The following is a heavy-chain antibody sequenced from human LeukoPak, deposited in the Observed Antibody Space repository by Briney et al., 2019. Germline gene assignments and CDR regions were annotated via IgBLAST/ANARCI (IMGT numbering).Heavy chain of an antibody. J-gene: IGHJ4*02. Sequence: PGRTLRLSRVVSGLTFSDYGMHGVRHAPAKGLEWGAFIWNDGSKEYYADSVKGRFTISRDNSKNTLSLQMNSLRAEDTAVYYCAKDAHQGSWSSGSLDSWGQGSLVTVSS. CDR1: GLTFSDYG. CDR2: IWNDGSKE. CDR3: AKDAHQGSWSSGSLDS. D-gene: IGHD3-10*01. V-gene: IGHV3-30*02.